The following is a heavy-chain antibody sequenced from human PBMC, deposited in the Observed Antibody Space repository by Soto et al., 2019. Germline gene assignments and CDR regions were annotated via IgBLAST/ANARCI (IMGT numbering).Heavy chain of an antibody. CDR2: IKQDGSET. CDR1: GFTLSSFW. CDR3: ARPPHGMDV. V-gene: IGHV3-7*03. J-gene: IGHJ6*02. Sequence: EVQLVESGGGLVQPGGSLRLSCAASGFTLSSFWMTWVRQAPDKGLEWVASIKQDGSETYYVDSVKGRFTISRDNPKNTLYLQTNSLRVGHTAVYYCARPPHGMDVWGQGTTVTVSS.